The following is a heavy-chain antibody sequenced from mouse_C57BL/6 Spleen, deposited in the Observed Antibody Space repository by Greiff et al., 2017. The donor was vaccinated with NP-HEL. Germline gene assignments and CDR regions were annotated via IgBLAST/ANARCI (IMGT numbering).Heavy chain of an antibody. CDR1: GFTFSDYY. Sequence: EVQLVESGGGLVQPGGSLKLSCAASGFTFSDYYMYWVRQTPEKRLEWVAYISNGGGSTYYPDTVKGRFTISRDNAKNTLYLQMSRLKSEDTAMYYCARHAVTTTVPFDYWGQGTTLTVSS. CDR3: ARHAVTTTVPFDY. V-gene: IGHV5-12*01. J-gene: IGHJ2*01. D-gene: IGHD1-2*01. CDR2: ISNGGGST.